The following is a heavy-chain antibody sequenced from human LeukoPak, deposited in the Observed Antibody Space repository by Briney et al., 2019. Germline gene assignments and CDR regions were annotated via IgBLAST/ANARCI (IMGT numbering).Heavy chain of an antibody. CDR3: ARLFSSSWYRGAFDL. J-gene: IGHJ3*01. CDR2: IYTSGST. CDR1: GGSIRSYH. D-gene: IGHD6-13*01. V-gene: IGHV4-4*07. Sequence: PSETLSLTCTVSGGSIRSYHWSWIRQPAGKGLEWIGRIYTSGSTNYKPSLKSRVTMSVDTSKNQFSLKLSSVTAADTAVYYCARLFSSSWYRGAFDLWGQGTMVTVSS.